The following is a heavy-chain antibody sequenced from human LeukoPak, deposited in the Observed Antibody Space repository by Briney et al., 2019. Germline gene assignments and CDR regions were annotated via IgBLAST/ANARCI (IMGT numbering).Heavy chain of an antibody. D-gene: IGHD3-22*01. Sequence: TSETLSLTCTVSGGSITSSSYYWGWIRQPPGKGLEWIGSIYYNGDTYYNSSLKSRVTMSVDMSKNQFSIKLNSVTAADTAVYYCARASYYYDKVSGFDIWGQGTMVTVSS. V-gene: IGHV4-39*01. CDR3: ARASYYYDKVSGFDI. CDR1: GGSITSSSYY. CDR2: IYYNGDT. J-gene: IGHJ3*02.